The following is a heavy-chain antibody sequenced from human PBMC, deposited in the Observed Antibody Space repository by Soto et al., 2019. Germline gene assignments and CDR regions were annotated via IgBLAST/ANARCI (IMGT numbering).Heavy chain of an antibody. CDR2: VYHGGNT. Sequence: PSETLSLTCSVSCGSISSSSYYWGWIRQPPGKGLEWIGSVYHGGNTYYNPSLKSRVSISIDLSKNQFSLKLTSVTAADTAAYYCARARWYDAFNVWGQGTVVTVSS. D-gene: IGHD2-15*01. CDR1: CGSISSSSYY. CDR3: ARARWYDAFNV. J-gene: IGHJ3*01. V-gene: IGHV4-39*07.